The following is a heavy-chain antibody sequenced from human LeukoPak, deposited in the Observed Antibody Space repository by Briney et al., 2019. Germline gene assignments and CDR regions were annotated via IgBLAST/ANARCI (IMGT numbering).Heavy chain of an antibody. CDR3: ARDRHSYAPRDYFDY. D-gene: IGHD5-18*01. CDR2: ISYDGSNK. V-gene: IGHV3-30*04. Sequence: GGSLRLSCAASGFTFSSYAMHWVRQAPGKGLEWAAVISYDGSNKYYADSVKGRFTISRDNSKNTLYLQMNSLRAEDTAVYYCARDRHSYAPRDYFDYWGQGTLVTVSS. J-gene: IGHJ4*02. CDR1: GFTFSSYA.